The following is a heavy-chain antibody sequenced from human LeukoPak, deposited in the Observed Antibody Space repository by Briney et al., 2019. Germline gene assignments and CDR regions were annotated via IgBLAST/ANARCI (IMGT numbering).Heavy chain of an antibody. CDR1: GFTFSSYS. CDR2: ISSSSSYI. D-gene: IGHD6-19*01. CDR3: ARDFIAVAGTGD. V-gene: IGHV3-21*01. Sequence: GGSLRLSCAASGFTFSSYSMNWVRQAPGKGLEWVSSISSSSSYIYYADSVKGRFTISRDNAKNSLYLQMNSLRAEDTAVYYCARDFIAVAGTGDWGQGTLVTASS. J-gene: IGHJ4*02.